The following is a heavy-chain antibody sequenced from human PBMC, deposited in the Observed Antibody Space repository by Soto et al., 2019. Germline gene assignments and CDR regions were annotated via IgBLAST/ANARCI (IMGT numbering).Heavy chain of an antibody. CDR3: ASDIIVMSRTGMDV. CDR2: INSCRGTT. CDR1: DFTFSIYT. J-gene: IGHJ6*02. D-gene: IGHD3-22*01. Sequence: EEQLVESGGGLVRPGGSLRLSCAASDFTFSIYTMNLFRQAPGKGLELLAYINSCRGTTYNADSLKGRFTISRDDAQKSLFMQMSNLRDEATAVSSCASDIIVMSRTGMDVWCPGTTVIVSS. V-gene: IGHV3-48*02.